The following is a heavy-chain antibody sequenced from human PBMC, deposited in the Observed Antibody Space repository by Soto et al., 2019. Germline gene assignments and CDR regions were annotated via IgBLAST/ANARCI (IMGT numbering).Heavy chain of an antibody. CDR3: AREFAPNYDFWSGYYYFDY. CDR2: TYHSGST. J-gene: IGHJ4*02. Sequence: PSETLSLTCAVSGGSISSSNWWSWVRQPPGKGLEWIGETYHSGSTNYNPSLKSRVTISVDKSKNQFSLKLSSVTAADTAVYYCAREFAPNYDFWSGYYYFDYWGQGTLVTVSS. D-gene: IGHD3-3*01. V-gene: IGHV4-4*02. CDR1: GGSISSSNW.